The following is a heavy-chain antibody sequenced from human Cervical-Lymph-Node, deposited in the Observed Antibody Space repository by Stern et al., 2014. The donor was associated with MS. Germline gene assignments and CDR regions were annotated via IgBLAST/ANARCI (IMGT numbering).Heavy chain of an antibody. Sequence: QVQLVQSGPEVKKSGSSVKVSCKASGGTFSSYGVSWVRQAPGQGLEWMGGIIPTFGTPIYAQKFQGRVTTTADETKNTAYMELSSLRSEDTAVYYCASRRYMKGSSGDDALHMWGQGTVVTVSS. D-gene: IGHD6-6*01. CDR2: IIPTFGTP. V-gene: IGHV1-69*01. CDR1: GGTFSSYG. J-gene: IGHJ3*02. CDR3: ASRRYMKGSSGDDALHM.